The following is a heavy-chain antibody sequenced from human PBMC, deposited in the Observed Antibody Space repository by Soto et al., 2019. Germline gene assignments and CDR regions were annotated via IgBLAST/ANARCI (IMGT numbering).Heavy chain of an antibody. J-gene: IGHJ4*02. CDR2: IRSKAYGGTT. CDR3: TRGFPYGDYEGVHY. CDR1: GFTFGDYA. D-gene: IGHD4-17*01. V-gene: IGHV3-49*03. Sequence: GGSLRLSCTASGFTFGDYAMSWFRQAPGKGLEWVGFIRSKAYGGTTEYAASVKGRFTISRDDSKSIAYLQMNSLKTEDTAVYYCTRGFPYGDYEGVHYWGQGTLVTVSS.